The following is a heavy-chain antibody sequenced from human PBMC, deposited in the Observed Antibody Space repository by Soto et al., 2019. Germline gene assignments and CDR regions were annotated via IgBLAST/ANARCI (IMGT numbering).Heavy chain of an antibody. D-gene: IGHD6-19*01. CDR3: AKDATYSSGWYYYYYGMDV. V-gene: IGHV3-30*18. Sequence: QVQLVESEGGVVQPGRSLRLSCAASGFTFSSYGMHWVRQAPGKGLEWVAVISYDGSNKYYADSVKGRFTISRDNSKNTLYLQMNSLRAEDTAVYYCAKDATYSSGWYYYYYGMDVWGQGTTVTVSS. J-gene: IGHJ6*02. CDR2: ISYDGSNK. CDR1: GFTFSSYG.